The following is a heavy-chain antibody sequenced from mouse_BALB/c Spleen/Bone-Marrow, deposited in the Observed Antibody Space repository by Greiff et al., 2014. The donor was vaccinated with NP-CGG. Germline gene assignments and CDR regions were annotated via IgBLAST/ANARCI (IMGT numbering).Heavy chain of an antibody. D-gene: IGHD4-1*01. CDR1: GYAFSSYW. CDR2: IYPGDGDT. CDR3: ARGGRLTGYSFDS. J-gene: IGHJ2*02. V-gene: IGHV1-80*01. Sequence: QVQLKESGAELVRPGSSVKISCKASGYAFSSYWMNWVKQRPGQGLEWIGQIYPGDGDTNYNGNFKDKATLTTDKSSTTAYMQLSSLTSEASAVYFCARGGRLTGYSFDSWGQGTSPTAPS.